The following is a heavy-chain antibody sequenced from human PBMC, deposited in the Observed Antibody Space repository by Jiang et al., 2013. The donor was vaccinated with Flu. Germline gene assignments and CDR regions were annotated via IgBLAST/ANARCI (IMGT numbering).Heavy chain of an antibody. J-gene: IGHJ4*02. D-gene: IGHD3-22*01. CDR1: DGSISSDNW. CDR3: ARETSHTGYYHDDSGYQSYLES. Sequence: PGLVKPSGTLSLTCAVSDGSISSDNWWSWVRQPPGKGLEWIGEIRHTGITNYSPSLRSRVTMSMDNSKNQFSLKLISVTAADTAVYYCARETSHTGYYHDDSGYQSYLESWGQGTLVTVSS. V-gene: IGHV4-4*02. CDR2: IRHTGIT.